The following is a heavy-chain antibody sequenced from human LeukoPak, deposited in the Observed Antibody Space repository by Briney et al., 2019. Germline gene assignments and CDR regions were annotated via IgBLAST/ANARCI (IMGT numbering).Heavy chain of an antibody. CDR3: AKTTGGWPRFFDH. D-gene: IGHD1-1*01. V-gene: IGHV3-21*01. CDR1: GFTFSSYS. CDR2: ISSSSSYI. J-gene: IGHJ4*02. Sequence: GGSLRLSCAASGFTFSSYSMNWVRQAPGKGLEWVSSISSSSSYIYYADSVKGRFTISRDNAKNSLYLQMNGLRADDTAVYYCAKTTGGWPRFFDHWGQGTLVAVSS.